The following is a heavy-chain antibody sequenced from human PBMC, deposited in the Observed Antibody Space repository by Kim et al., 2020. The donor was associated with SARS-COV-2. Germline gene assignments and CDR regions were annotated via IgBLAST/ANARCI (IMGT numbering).Heavy chain of an antibody. Sequence: GGSLRLSCAASGFTFSSYAMHWVRQAPGKGLEWVAVISYDGSNKYYADSVKGRFTISRDNSKNTLYLQMNSLRAEDTAVYYCARDKIVPAAHFDYWGQGTLVTVSS. CDR2: ISYDGSNK. V-gene: IGHV3-30-3*01. J-gene: IGHJ4*02. D-gene: IGHD2-2*01. CDR1: GFTFSSYA. CDR3: ARDKIVPAAHFDY.